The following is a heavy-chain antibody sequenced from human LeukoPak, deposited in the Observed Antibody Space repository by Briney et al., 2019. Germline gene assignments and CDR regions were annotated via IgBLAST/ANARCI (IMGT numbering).Heavy chain of an antibody. V-gene: IGHV4-34*01. D-gene: IGHD3-10*01. Sequence: SETLSLTCAVYGGSFSGYYWSWIRQPPGKGLEWIGEIHHSGSTNYNPSLKSRVTISVDTSKNQFSLKLSSVTAADTAVYYCARGATMVRGVNPYYFDYRGQGTLVTVSS. CDR1: GGSFSGYY. J-gene: IGHJ4*02. CDR2: IHHSGST. CDR3: ARGATMVRGVNPYYFDY.